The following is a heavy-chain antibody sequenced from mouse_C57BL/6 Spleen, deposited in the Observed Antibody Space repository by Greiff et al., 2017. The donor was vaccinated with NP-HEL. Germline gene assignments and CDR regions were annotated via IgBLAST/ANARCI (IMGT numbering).Heavy chain of an antibody. V-gene: IGHV1-82*01. D-gene: IGHD3-3*01. CDR2: IYPGDGDT. CDR3: ASGGRGAWFAY. J-gene: IGHJ3*01. CDR1: GYAFSSSW. Sequence: QVQLQQSGPELVKPGASVKISCKASGYAFSSSWMNWVKQRPGKGLEWIGRIYPGDGDTNYNGKFKGQATLTADKSSSTAYMQLSSRTSEDSAVYFCASGGRGAWFAYWGQGTLVTVSA.